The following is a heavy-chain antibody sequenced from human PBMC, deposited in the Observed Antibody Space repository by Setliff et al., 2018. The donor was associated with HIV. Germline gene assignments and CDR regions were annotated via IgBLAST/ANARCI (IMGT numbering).Heavy chain of an antibody. V-gene: IGHV1-8*01. CDR2: MNPNSGVS. CDR1: APFTNVD. CDR3: ARGKGVGGVIITGGLDV. D-gene: IGHD3-10*01. Sequence: ASVKVSCKASAPFTNVDIHWLRRATGQGLEWMGWMNPNSGVSGYGQKFQGRVTMTRDTSISTAYMELSSLTSEDTAVYYCARGKGVGGVIITGGLDVWGKGTTVTVSS. J-gene: IGHJ6*04.